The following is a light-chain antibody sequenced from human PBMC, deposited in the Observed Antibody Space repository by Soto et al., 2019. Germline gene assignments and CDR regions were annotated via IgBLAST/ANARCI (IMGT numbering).Light chain of an antibody. CDR3: QQYGSSPRT. CDR1: QSVSISY. J-gene: IGKJ2*01. V-gene: IGKV3-20*01. CDR2: VAS. Sequence: EIVLTQSPGTLSLSPGERATLSCRASQSVSISYLAWYQQKPGQAPRLLIYVASSSATGISDRFSGSGSGTDFTLTISRLVPEDFSVYYCQQYGSSPRTFVQGTKLEIK.